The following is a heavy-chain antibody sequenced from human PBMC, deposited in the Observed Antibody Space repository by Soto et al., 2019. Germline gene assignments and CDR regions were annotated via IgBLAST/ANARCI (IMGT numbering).Heavy chain of an antibody. CDR1: GFTFSDYY. J-gene: IGHJ3*02. CDR3: ARDTVVVPAAMVYDAFDI. CDR2: ISSSGSTI. V-gene: IGHV3-11*01. Sequence: PGGSLRLSCAASGFTFSDYYMSWIRQAPGKGLEWVSYISSSGSTIYYADSVKGRFTISRDNAKNSLYLQMNSLRAEDTAVYYCARDTVVVPAAMVYDAFDIRGQGTMVTVSS. D-gene: IGHD2-2*01.